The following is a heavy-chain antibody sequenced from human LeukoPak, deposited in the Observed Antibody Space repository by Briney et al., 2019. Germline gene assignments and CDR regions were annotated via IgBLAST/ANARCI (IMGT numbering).Heavy chain of an antibody. D-gene: IGHD3-10*01. CDR1: GGSISSGDYY. Sequence: SETLSLACTVSGGSISSGDYYWSWIRQPPGTGLEWIGYIYYSGSTYYNPSLKSRVTISVDTSKNQFSLKLSSVTAADTAVYYCARVGYGSGSYNYFDYWGQGTLVTVSS. CDR3: ARVGYGSGSYNYFDY. CDR2: IYYSGST. J-gene: IGHJ4*02. V-gene: IGHV4-30-4*01.